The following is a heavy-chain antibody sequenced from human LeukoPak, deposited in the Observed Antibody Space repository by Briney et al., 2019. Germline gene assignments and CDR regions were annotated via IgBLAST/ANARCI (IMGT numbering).Heavy chain of an antibody. CDR1: GFTFISYW. J-gene: IGHJ3*02. D-gene: IGHD6-19*01. V-gene: IGHV3-7*01. CDR3: ARDYTSGWDDAFDI. Sequence: GGSLRLSCSASGFTFISYWMTWVRQAPGKGLEWVANINQDGSKKYYVDSVEGRFTISRDNAKSSLYLQMNSLRAEDTAVYYCARDYTSGWDDAFDIWGQGTMVTVSS. CDR2: INQDGSKK.